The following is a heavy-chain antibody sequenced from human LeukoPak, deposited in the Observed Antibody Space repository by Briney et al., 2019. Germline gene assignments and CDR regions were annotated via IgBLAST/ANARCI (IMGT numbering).Heavy chain of an antibody. CDR3: ARVAYYYDSAGKSLKFFYGMDV. J-gene: IGHJ6*02. CDR2: IIPIFGTA. CDR1: GGTFSSYA. D-gene: IGHD3-22*01. Sequence: ASVRGSCKASGGTFSSYAISWVRQAPGQGLEWMGGIIPIFGTANYAQKFQGRVTITADESTSTAYMELSSLRSGDTAVYYCARVAYYYDSAGKSLKFFYGMDVWGQGTTVTVSS. V-gene: IGHV1-69*13.